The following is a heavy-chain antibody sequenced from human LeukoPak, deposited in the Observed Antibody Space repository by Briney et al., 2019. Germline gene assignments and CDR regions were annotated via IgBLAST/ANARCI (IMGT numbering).Heavy chain of an antibody. CDR2: IYTSGST. D-gene: IGHD2-2*01. CDR1: GGSLSSGSYY. V-gene: IGHV4-61*02. Sequence: SETLSLTCTVSGGSLSSGSYYWSWIRQPAGKGLEWIGRIYTSGSTNYNPSLKSRVTISVDTSKNQFSLKLSSVTAADTAVYYCARDLTVVVPAALLEYYYYYMDVWGKGTTVTVSS. J-gene: IGHJ6*03. CDR3: ARDLTVVVPAALLEYYYYYMDV.